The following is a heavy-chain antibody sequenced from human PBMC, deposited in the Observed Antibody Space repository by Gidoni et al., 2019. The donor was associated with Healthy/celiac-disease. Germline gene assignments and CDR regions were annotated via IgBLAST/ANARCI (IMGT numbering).Heavy chain of an antibody. V-gene: IGHV2-70*15. D-gene: IGHD6-25*01. Sequence: QVTLRESGPALVKPTQTLTLTCTFSGFSLSTSGMCVSWIRQPPGKALEWLARIDWDDDKYYSTSLKTRLTIPKDTSKNQVVLTMTNTDPVDTATYYCARAISGYYYYYGMDVWGQGTTVTVSS. CDR1: GFSLSTSGMC. CDR2: IDWDDDK. CDR3: ARAISGYYYYYGMDV. J-gene: IGHJ6*02.